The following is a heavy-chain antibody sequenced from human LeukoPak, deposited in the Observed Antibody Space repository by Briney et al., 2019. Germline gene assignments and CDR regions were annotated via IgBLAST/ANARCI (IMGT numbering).Heavy chain of an antibody. CDR2: ISSSGSTI. CDR1: GFTFSSYE. Sequence: PGGSLRLSCAASGFTFSSYEMNWVRQTPGKGLDGVSYISSSGSTIYYADSVKGRFTISRDNAKNSLYLQMNSLRAEDTAVYYCARFNTHLFGVVIIGRGYGMTSGARGPRSPSH. J-gene: IGHJ6*02. V-gene: IGHV3-48*03. CDR3: ARFNTHLFGVVIIGRGYGMTS. D-gene: IGHD3-3*01.